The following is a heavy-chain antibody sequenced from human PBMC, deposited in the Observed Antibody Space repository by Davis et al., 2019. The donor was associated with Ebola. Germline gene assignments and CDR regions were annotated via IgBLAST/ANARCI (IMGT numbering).Heavy chain of an antibody. V-gene: IGHV1-46*01. CDR1: GYTFTSYY. Sequence: ASVKVSCKASGYTFTSYYIHWVRQAPGQGLEWMGIINPSGGSTRYGQKFQGRVTMTRDTSTNTVYMELSSLTSEDTAIYYCARSQALTTVTIYSWGQGTLVTVSS. CDR2: INPSGGST. CDR3: ARSQALTTVTIYS. D-gene: IGHD4-17*01. J-gene: IGHJ4*02.